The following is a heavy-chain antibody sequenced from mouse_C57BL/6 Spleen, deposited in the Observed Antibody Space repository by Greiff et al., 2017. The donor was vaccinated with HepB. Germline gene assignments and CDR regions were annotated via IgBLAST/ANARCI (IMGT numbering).Heavy chain of an antibody. CDR2: INPSSGYT. Sequence: VPLQQSGAELAKPWASVKLSCKASGYTFTSYWMHWVKQRPGQGLEWIGYINPSSGYTKYNQKFKDKATLTADKSSSTAYMQLSSLTYDDSAVYYCSRLYDGYSAWFAYWGQGTLVTVSA. CDR3: SRLYDGYSAWFAY. J-gene: IGHJ3*01. CDR1: GYTFTSYW. D-gene: IGHD2-3*01. V-gene: IGHV1-7*01.